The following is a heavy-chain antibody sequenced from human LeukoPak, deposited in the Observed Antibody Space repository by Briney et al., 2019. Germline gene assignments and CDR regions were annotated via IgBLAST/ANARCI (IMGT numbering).Heavy chain of an antibody. D-gene: IGHD1-26*01. Sequence: SETLSLTCAVSGYSITSSSWWGWIRQPPGKGLEWIGYIYYSGSTNYNPSLKSRVTISVDTSKNQFSLKLSSVTAADTAVYYCARVGATLDHDYWGQGTLVTVSS. V-gene: IGHV4-28*03. J-gene: IGHJ4*02. CDR2: IYYSGST. CDR3: ARVGATLDHDY. CDR1: GYSITSSSW.